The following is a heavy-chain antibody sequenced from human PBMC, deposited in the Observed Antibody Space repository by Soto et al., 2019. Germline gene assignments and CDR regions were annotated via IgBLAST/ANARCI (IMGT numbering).Heavy chain of an antibody. CDR3: ARDHITIFGVVISLDYYYYRMDV. J-gene: IGHJ6*02. CDR1: GYTFTSYG. Sequence: ASVKVSCKASGYTFTSYGISWVRQAPGQGLEWMGWISAYNGNTNYAQKLQGRVTMTTDTSTSTAYMELRSLRSDDTAVYYCARDHITIFGVVISLDYYYYRMDVWGQGTTVTESS. D-gene: IGHD3-3*01. V-gene: IGHV1-18*01. CDR2: ISAYNGNT.